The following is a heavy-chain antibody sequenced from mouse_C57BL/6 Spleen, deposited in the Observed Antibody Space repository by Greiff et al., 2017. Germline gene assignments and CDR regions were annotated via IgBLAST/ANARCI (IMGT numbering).Heavy chain of an antibody. Sequence: DVMLVESGGGLVQPGGSLKLSCAASGFTFSDYGMAWVRQAPRKGPEWVAFISNLAYSIYYADTVTGRFTISRENAKNTLYLEMSSLRSEDTAMYYCARLGYYGSSYGYFDYWGQGTTLTVSS. CDR1: GFTFSDYG. CDR3: ARLGYYGSSYGYFDY. CDR2: ISNLAYSI. V-gene: IGHV5-15*01. D-gene: IGHD1-1*01. J-gene: IGHJ2*01.